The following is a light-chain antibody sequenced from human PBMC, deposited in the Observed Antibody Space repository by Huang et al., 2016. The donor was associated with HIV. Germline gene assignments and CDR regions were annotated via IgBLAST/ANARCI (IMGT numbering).Light chain of an antibody. CDR1: QSVFSTSTNKDY. J-gene: IGKJ1*01. CDR2: WSA. CDR3: QQYYAPPQT. Sequence: DIVMAQSPVSLAVSLGERATLTCRSSQSVFSTSTNKDYLAWFQQKPGQPPKLLLFWSATREVGVPDRFSGSGSGTHVTLTIANLEADDAAIYYCQQYYAPPQTFGQGTRV. V-gene: IGKV4-1*01.